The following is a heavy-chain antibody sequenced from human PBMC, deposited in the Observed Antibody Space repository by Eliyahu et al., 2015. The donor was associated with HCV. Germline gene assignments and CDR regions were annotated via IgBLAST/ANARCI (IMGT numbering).Heavy chain of an antibody. CDR3: ARDRITLFGAVAKGSFDI. V-gene: IGHV3-33*01. CDR2: IWYDGNNK. CDR1: GFTFXNYD. D-gene: IGHD3-3*01. J-gene: IGHJ3*02. Sequence: QVQLVESGGGVVQPGRSLRLSCAASGFTFXNYDMXWVRQAPGKGLEWVAIIWYDGNNKFYADSVKGRFTISRDNSKNTLYLQLNSLRAEDTAVFYCARDRITLFGAVAKGSFDIWGQGTMVTVSS.